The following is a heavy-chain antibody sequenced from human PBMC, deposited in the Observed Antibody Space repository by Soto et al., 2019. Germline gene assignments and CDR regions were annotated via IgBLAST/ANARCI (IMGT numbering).Heavy chain of an antibody. CDR1: GFRFKIFV. CDR3: TKPRSSLQWPPFDP. D-gene: IGHD6-19*01. V-gene: IGHV3-30*18. Sequence: GLFLRLSCGSCGFRFKIFVMHLFRQTPDKGLEWVSVISPDGSSQDYADSVKGRFFTSRDNSRNTLYLQMNSLRIEDTGVYYCTKPRSSLQWPPFDPWGHGPLVTVSS. J-gene: IGHJ5*02. CDR2: ISPDGSSQ.